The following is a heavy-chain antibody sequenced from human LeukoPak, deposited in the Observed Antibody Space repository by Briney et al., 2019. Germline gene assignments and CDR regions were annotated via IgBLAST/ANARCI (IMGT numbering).Heavy chain of an antibody. D-gene: IGHD3-3*01. J-gene: IGHJ4*02. V-gene: IGHV4-59*01. Sequence: SETLSLTCTVSGGSISNYYWNWIRQPPGKALEWLGYIYSSGSTKYSPSLKSRVTISVDTSKNQFSLKLSSMTAADTAVYYCARNDFWNGYWDGWNYWGQGTLVTVSS. CDR1: GGSISNYY. CDR2: IYSSGST. CDR3: ARNDFWNGYWDGWNY.